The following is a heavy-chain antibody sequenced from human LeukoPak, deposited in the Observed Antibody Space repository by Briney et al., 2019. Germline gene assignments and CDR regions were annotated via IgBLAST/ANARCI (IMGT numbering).Heavy chain of an antibody. CDR3: ARQGPLTTAVTTRTNPFDY. V-gene: IGHV4-59*08. D-gene: IGHD4-11*01. Sequence: PSETLSLTCTVSGASISSYYWSWIRQPPGKGLEWIGYIYYSGSTNYNPSLKSRVTTSVDTSKNQFSLKLSSVTAADTAVYYCARQGPLTTAVTTRTNPFDYWGQGTLVTVSS. J-gene: IGHJ4*02. CDR1: GASISSYY. CDR2: IYYSGST.